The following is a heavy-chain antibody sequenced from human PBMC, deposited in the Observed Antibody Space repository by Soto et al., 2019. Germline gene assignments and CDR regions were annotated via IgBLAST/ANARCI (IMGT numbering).Heavy chain of an antibody. CDR2: IESGGTA. D-gene: IGHD1-7*01. CDR3: AKDLGPLKLLNYVFYGLVV. J-gene: IGHJ6*02. Sequence: GGSLRLSCNASGFTVSSSYMSWVRQAPGMGLEWVAVIESGGTAHYADSVKGRFTISRDNPNNIIYLQLHTLRAEDTAVYYCAKDLGPLKLLNYVFYGLVVWGPGTTVTVSS. CDR1: GFTVSSSY. V-gene: IGHV3-53*01.